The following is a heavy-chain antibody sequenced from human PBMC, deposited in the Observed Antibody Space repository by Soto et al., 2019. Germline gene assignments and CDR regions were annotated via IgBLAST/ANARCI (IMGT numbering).Heavy chain of an antibody. V-gene: IGHV1-24*01. D-gene: IGHD3-3*01. CDR1: GYTLTELS. J-gene: IGHJ6*03. CDR3: ATLHPTIFGVVIPNYYYYYMDV. Sequence: ASVKVSCKVSGYTLTELSMHWVLQAPGKGLEWMGGFDPEDGETIYAQKFQGRVTMTEDTSTDTAYMELSSLRSEDTAVYYCATLHPTIFGVVIPNYYYYYMDVWGKGTTVTVSS. CDR2: FDPEDGET.